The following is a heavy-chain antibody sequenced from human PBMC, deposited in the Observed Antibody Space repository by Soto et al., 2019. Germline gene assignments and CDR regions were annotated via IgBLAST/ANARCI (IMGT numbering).Heavy chain of an antibody. CDR3: ARVWDNWNYYAFDI. J-gene: IGHJ3*02. CDR1: GYTFTSYG. CDR2: ISAYNGNT. Sequence: ASVKVSCKXSGYTFTSYGISWVRQAPGQGLEWMGWISAYNGNTNYAQKLQGRVTMTTDTSTSTAYMELRSLRSDDTAVYYCARVWDNWNYYAFDIWGQGTMVTVSS. D-gene: IGHD1-7*01. V-gene: IGHV1-18*04.